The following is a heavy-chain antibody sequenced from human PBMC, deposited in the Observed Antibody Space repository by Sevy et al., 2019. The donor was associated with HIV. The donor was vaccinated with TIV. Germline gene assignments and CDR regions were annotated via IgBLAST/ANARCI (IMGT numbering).Heavy chain of an antibody. CDR3: AKDSGSYYLPRYYFDY. Sequence: GGSLRLSCAASGFTFSSYAMSWVRQAPGKGLEWVSAISGSGGSTYYADSVKGRFTISRDNSKNTLYLQMNSLRAKDTAVYYCAKDSGSYYLPRYYFDYWGQGTLVTVSS. CDR1: GFTFSSYA. D-gene: IGHD1-26*01. CDR2: ISGSGGST. V-gene: IGHV3-23*01. J-gene: IGHJ4*02.